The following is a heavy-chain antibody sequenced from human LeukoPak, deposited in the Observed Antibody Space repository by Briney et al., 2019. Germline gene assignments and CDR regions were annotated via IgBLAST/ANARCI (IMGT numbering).Heavy chain of an antibody. CDR2: INAGNGNT. CDR3: ARDHRGSYYFY. V-gene: IGHV1-3*01. J-gene: IGHJ4*02. Sequence: ASVKVSCKASGYTFTSYAMHWVREAPGQRLEWMGWINAGNGNTKYSQKFQGRVTITRDTSASTAYMELSSLRSEDTAVYYCARDHRGSYYFYWGQGTLVTVSS. D-gene: IGHD1-26*01. CDR1: GYTFTSYA.